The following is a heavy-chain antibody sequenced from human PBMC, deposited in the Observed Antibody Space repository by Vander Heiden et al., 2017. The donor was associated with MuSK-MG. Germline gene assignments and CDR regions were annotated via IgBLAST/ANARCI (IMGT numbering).Heavy chain of an antibody. CDR3: ARSSRSAAWGGYYGMDV. V-gene: IGHV3-48*04. J-gene: IGHJ6*02. CDR2: ISSSSSTI. Sequence: EVQPVASGGGLVQPGGSLRLSCAASGFPSSSYSMNRVRPAPGKGLEWVSYISSSSSTIYYADSVKGRFTISRDNAKNSLYLQMNSLRAEDTAVYYCARSSRSAAWGGYYGMDVWGQGTTVTVSS. D-gene: IGHD1-26*01. CDR1: GFPSSSYS.